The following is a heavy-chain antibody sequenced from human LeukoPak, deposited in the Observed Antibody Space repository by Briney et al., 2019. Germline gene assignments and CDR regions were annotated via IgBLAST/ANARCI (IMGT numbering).Heavy chain of an antibody. V-gene: IGHV4-39*01. J-gene: IGHJ3*02. CDR1: DGSINNSSYY. Sequence: SETLSLTCTVSDGSINNSSYYWGWIRQPPGKGLEWIGSIYYTGDTYYNPSLKSRVTISIDTSKNHFSLKLRSVTAADTAVYYCARHEWGITNAFDIWGQGTMVTVSS. CDR2: IYYTGDT. D-gene: IGHD1-14*01. CDR3: ARHEWGITNAFDI.